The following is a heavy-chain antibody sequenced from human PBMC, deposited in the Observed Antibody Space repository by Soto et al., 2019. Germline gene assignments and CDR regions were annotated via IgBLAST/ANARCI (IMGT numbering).Heavy chain of an antibody. J-gene: IGHJ3*01. CDR3: APHVSCSGGSCQYDAFAF. D-gene: IGHD2-15*01. CDR1: EFTVSGHA. CDR2: ITADGGT. Sequence: EVQVLESGGGLVQPGGSLRLSCEGSEFTVSGHAMTWIRQAPGKGPEWVSTITADGGTYYADSVKGRFAMSRDTSENTLYLQMNRLGAEDTAAYYCAPHVSCSGGSCQYDAFAFRGQGTMVTVSS. V-gene: IGHV3-23*01.